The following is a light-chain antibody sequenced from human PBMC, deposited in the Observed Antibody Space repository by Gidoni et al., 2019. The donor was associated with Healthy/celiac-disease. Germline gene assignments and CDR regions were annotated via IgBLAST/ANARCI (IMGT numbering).Light chain of an antibody. CDR2: QDS. CDR1: NLGDKY. V-gene: IGLV3-1*01. CDR3: QAWDSSTYVV. J-gene: IGLJ2*01. Sequence: SYELTPPPSLSVSPGQTASITCSGDNLGDKYACWYRQKPGQSPVLVIYQDSKRPSGIPERFSGSNSGNTATLTISGTQAMDEADYYCQAWDSSTYVVFGGGTKLTVL.